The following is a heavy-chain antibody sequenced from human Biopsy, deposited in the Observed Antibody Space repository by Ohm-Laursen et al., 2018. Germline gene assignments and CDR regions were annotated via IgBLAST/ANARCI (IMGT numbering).Heavy chain of an antibody. CDR3: ARDRGYYYYYGMDV. CDR1: GYTFTDYG. D-gene: IGHD3-10*01. CDR2: ITTYNGNT. V-gene: IGHV1-18*01. Sequence: SVKVSCKASGYTFTDYGVSWVRQAPGQGLEWMGWITTYNGNTNYAQKVQGRVTMTTDTSTSTAYMELRSLRSDDTAVYYCARDRGYYYYYGMDVWGQGTTVIVSS. J-gene: IGHJ6*02.